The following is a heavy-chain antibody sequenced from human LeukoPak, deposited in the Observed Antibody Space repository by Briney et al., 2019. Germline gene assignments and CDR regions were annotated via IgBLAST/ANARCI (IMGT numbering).Heavy chain of an antibody. V-gene: IGHV4-59*01. CDR1: GGSISSYY. Sequence: SETLSLTCTVSGGSISSYYWSWIRQPPGKGLEWIGYIYYSGSTNFNPSLKSRVTISVDTSKNQFSLKLSSVTAADTAVYYCAYYDSSGYGLGLGYYWGQGTLVTVSS. CDR2: IYYSGST. CDR3: AYYDSSGYGLGLGYY. J-gene: IGHJ4*02. D-gene: IGHD3-22*01.